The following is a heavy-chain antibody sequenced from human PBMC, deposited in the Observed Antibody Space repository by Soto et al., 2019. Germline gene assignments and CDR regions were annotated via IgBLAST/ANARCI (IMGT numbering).Heavy chain of an antibody. J-gene: IGHJ5*02. V-gene: IGHV5-10-1*01. Sequence: PGESLKISCKGSGYSFTSYWISWVRQMPGKGLEWMGRIDPSDSYTNYSPSFQGHVTISADKSISTAYLQWSSLKASDTAMYYCASRAEYYDFWSGYYGAWGQGTLVTVSS. CDR1: GYSFTSYW. CDR2: IDPSDSYT. CDR3: ASRAEYYDFWSGYYGA. D-gene: IGHD3-3*01.